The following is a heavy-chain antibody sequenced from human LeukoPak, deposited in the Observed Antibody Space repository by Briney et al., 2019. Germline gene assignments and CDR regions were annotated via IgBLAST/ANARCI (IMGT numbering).Heavy chain of an antibody. D-gene: IGHD3-10*01. J-gene: IGHJ6*02. CDR3: AKRGYYSYGMDV. CDR1: GFIFRSYW. CDR2: IKQDGSEK. V-gene: IGHV3-7*01. Sequence: GGSLRLSCAASGFIFRSYWMSWVRQVPGKGLEWVANIKQDGSEKYYVDSVKGRFTISRDNAKNSLYLQMNSLRAEDTAVYYCAKRGYYSYGMDVWGQGTTVTVSS.